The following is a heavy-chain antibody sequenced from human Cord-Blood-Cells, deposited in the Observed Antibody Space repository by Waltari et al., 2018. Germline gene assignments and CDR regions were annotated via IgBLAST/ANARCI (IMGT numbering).Heavy chain of an antibody. Sequence: EVQLLESGGGLVQPGGSLRLCCADSGFTVRSDAMSWFIQGPGKGLEWVSAISGSGGSTYYADSVKGRFTISRDNSKNTLYLQMNSLRAEDTAVYYCAKDHYYGSGSYYGWFDPWGQGTLVTVSS. J-gene: IGHJ5*02. D-gene: IGHD3-10*01. CDR1: GFTVRSDA. CDR2: ISGSGGST. CDR3: AKDHYYGSGSYYGWFDP. V-gene: IGHV3-23*01.